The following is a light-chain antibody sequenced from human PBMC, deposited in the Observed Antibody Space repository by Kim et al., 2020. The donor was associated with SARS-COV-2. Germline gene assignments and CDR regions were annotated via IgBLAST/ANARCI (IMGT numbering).Light chain of an antibody. Sequence: RVTISCSGSTSPIGSNWVYWYQKVSGTAPKLLIYTNNQRPSGVPDRFSGSKSGTSASLAISGLRSEDEADYYCATWVDSLSAPVVFGTGTKVTVL. V-gene: IGLV1-47*02. CDR1: TSPIGSNW. CDR3: ATWVDSLSAPVV. CDR2: TNN. J-gene: IGLJ1*01.